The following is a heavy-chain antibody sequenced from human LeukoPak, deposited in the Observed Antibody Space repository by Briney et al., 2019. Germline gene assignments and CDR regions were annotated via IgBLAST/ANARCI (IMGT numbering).Heavy chain of an antibody. D-gene: IGHD6-13*01. CDR3: ARAPDSFSPIAAAGPDY. CDR2: IRYDGSNK. V-gene: IGHV3-30*02. Sequence: GGSLRLSCAASGFTFSSYGMHWVRQAPGRGLEWVAFIRYDGSNKYYADSVKGRFTISRDNSKNTLYLQMNSLRAEDTAVYYCARAPDSFSPIAAAGPDYWGQGTLVTVSS. CDR1: GFTFSSYG. J-gene: IGHJ4*02.